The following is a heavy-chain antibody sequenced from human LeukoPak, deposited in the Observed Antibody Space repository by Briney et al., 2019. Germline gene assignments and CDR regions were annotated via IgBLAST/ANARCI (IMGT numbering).Heavy chain of an antibody. D-gene: IGHD6-13*01. CDR3: ARSGGNFYSSTWYGH. J-gene: IGHJ1*01. Sequence: GESLKISCMGSGYSFTSYWIAWVRQMPGKGLEWMGIIYPGDSDTRYSPSFQGQVTISADKSISTAYLQWSSLKASDTAMYYCARSGGNFYSSTWYGHWGQGTLVTVSS. V-gene: IGHV5-51*01. CDR2: IYPGDSDT. CDR1: GYSFTSYW.